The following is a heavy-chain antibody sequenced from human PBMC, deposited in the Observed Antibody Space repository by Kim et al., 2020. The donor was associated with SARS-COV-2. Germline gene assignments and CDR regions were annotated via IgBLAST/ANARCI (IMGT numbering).Heavy chain of an antibody. Sequence: SETLSLTCTVSGGSISSGDYYWSWIRQPPGKGLEWIGYIYYSGSTYYNPSLKSRVTISVDTSKNQFSLKLSSVTAADTAVYYCARERSMQEYSSSSGWFYWFDPWGQGTLVTVSS. J-gene: IGHJ5*02. CDR3: ARERSMQEYSSSSGWFYWFDP. D-gene: IGHD6-6*01. V-gene: IGHV4-30-4*01. CDR2: IYYSGST. CDR1: GGSISSGDYY.